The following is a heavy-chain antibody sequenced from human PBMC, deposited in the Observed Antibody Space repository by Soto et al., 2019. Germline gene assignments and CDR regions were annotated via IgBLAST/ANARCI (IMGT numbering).Heavy chain of an antibody. CDR3: ARGTYDFWSGYYFA. D-gene: IGHD3-3*01. CDR2: ISAYNGNT. J-gene: IGHJ5*02. V-gene: IGHV1-18*01. CDR1: GYTFTSYG. Sequence: GASVKVSCKASGYTFTSYGISWVRQAPGQGLEWMGWISAYNGNTNYAQKLQGRVTMTTDTSTSTAYMELRSLRSDDTAVYYCARGTYDFWSGYYFAWGQGTLVTVSS.